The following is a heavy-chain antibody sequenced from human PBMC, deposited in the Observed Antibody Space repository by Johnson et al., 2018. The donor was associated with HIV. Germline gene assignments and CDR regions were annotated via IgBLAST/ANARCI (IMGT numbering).Heavy chain of an antibody. CDR1: GFRFSSSW. CDR2: INSDGGST. Sequence: VESGGGLVQPGGSLRLSCTASGFRFSSSWMHWVRQAPGKGLVWVSRINSDGGSTAYADSVKGRFTISRDNSKNTLYLQMNSLRAEDTAVYYCASPDYERYYGAFDIWGQGTMVTVSS. J-gene: IGHJ3*02. D-gene: IGHD3-10*01. CDR3: ASPDYERYYGAFDI. V-gene: IGHV3-74*02.